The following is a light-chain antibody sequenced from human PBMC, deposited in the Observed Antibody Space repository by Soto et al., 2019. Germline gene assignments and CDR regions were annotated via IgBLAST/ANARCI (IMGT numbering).Light chain of an antibody. J-gene: IGLJ2*01. CDR1: SSDVGGYNY. V-gene: IGLV2-14*01. CDR2: EVS. CDR3: SSYTSSSTLV. Sequence: QSVLTQPASVSGSPGQSITISCTGSSSDVGGYNYVSWYQQHPGKAPKLMIYEVSNRPSGISNRFSGSKSGNTASLTLSGLQAEDEADYYCSSYTSSSTLVFGRATQLT.